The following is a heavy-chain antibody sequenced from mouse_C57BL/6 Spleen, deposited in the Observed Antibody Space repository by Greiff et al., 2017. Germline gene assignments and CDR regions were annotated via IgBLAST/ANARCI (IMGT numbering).Heavy chain of an antibody. CDR3: VRRDAYYAMDY. D-gene: IGHD3-3*01. V-gene: IGHV10-1*01. CDR1: GFSFNTYA. Sequence: EVQLLESGGGLVQPKGSLKLSCAASGFSFNTYAMNWVRQAPGKGLEWVARIRSKSNNYATYYADSVKDRFTISRDDSESMLYLQMNNLKTEDTAMYYCVRRDAYYAMDYWGQGTSVTVSS. J-gene: IGHJ4*01. CDR2: IRSKSNNYAT.